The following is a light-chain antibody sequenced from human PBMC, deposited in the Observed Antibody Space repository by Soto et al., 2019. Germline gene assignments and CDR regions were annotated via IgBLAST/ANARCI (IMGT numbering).Light chain of an antibody. CDR3: QQYVSSRFFT. J-gene: IGKJ3*01. V-gene: IGKV3-20*01. CDR2: GES. Sequence: EIVLTQSTGTLSLSPGERATLSCRASQSVSSTYLAWYKQKPAQAPRLLIFGESSRATGIPDRFSGSGSGTDLTLIISRLEPDDITVYYCQQYVSSRFFTFGPGTKVDIK. CDR1: QSVSSTY.